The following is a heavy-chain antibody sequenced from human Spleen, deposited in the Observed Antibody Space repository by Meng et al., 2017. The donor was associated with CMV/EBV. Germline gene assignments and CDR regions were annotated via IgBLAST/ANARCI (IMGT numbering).Heavy chain of an antibody. CDR2: IYSGASST. V-gene: IGHV3-23*03. J-gene: IGHJ6*02. Sequence: GGSLRLSCAASGFTFTDYAMSWVRQAPEKGLEWVAMIYSGASSTYYADSVTGRFTISRDNAKNSLYLQMNSLRAEDTAVYYCARGPPSGYYYYYGMDVWGQGTTVTVSS. CDR1: GFTFTDYA. CDR3: ARGPPSGYYYYYGMDV.